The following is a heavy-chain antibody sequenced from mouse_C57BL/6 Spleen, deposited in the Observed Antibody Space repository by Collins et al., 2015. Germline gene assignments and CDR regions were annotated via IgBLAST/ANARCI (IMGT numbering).Heavy chain of an antibody. CDR3: TRDPYYSNYVAMDY. J-gene: IGHJ4*01. CDR2: ISDGGTYT. Sequence: ASGFNFSNYAMSWVRQTPEKRLEWVATISDGGTYTDYPDNVKGRFTISRDNDKNNLYLQMSHLKSEDTAMYYCTRDPYYSNYVAMDYWGQGTSVTVSS. V-gene: IGHV5-4*01. CDR1: GFNFSNYA. D-gene: IGHD2-5*01.